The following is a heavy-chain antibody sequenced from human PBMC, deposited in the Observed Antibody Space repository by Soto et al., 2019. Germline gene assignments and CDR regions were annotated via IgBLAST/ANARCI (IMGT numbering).Heavy chain of an antibody. J-gene: IGHJ6*02. D-gene: IGHD6-25*01. Sequence: QVQLVESGGGVGQPGRSLRLSCAASVFPFSNYGMHWFRLAPGKWLELVAVTSYDGKSSYYADSVKGRFTISRDNSKTTLYLQMNSLRAEDTALYYCARERGPDGYSYYYAMDVWGQGTTVTVSS. V-gene: IGHV3-30*03. CDR2: TSYDGKSS. CDR1: VFPFSNYG. CDR3: ARERGPDGYSYYYAMDV.